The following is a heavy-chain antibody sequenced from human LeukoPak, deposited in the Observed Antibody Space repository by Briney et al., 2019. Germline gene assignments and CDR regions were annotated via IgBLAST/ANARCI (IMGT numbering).Heavy chain of an antibody. CDR3: ARPIVGATTGFDY. V-gene: IGHV4-39*01. Sequence: SETLSLTCTVAGGSISSSSNYWGWIRQPPGKGLEWIGSISYSGNTYYNPSLKRRVTVSVDTSTTQFSLKMTSVTAADTAVYYCARPIVGATTGFDYWGQGTLVTVSS. D-gene: IGHD1-26*01. CDR1: GGSISSSSNY. J-gene: IGHJ4*02. CDR2: ISYSGNT.